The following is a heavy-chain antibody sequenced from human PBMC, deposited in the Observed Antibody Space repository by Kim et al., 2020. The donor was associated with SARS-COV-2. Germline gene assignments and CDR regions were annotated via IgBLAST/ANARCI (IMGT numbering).Heavy chain of an antibody. CDR1: GGSISSSSYY. J-gene: IGHJ4*02. CDR2: IYYSGST. CDR3: ARPSDGKQWLVPFDY. V-gene: IGHV4-39*01. D-gene: IGHD6-19*01. Sequence: SETLSLTCTVSGGSISSSSYYWGWIRQPPGKGLEWIGSIYYSGSTYYNPSLKSRVTISVDTSKNQFSLKLSSVTAADTAVYYCARPSDGKQWLVPFDYWGQGTLVTVSS.